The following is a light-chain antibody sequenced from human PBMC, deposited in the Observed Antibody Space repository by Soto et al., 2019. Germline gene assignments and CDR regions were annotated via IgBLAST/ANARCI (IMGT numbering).Light chain of an antibody. CDR3: QQYGSSPPYT. V-gene: IGKV3D-15*01. CDR2: GAS. Sequence: EIVMTQSPATLSVSPGERATLSCRASQSVSSNLAWYQQKPGQAPRLVIYGASTRATGIPTRFSGSGSGTEFTLTISSLQSEDFAVYYCQQYGSSPPYTFGQGTKLEIK. CDR1: QSVSSN. J-gene: IGKJ2*01.